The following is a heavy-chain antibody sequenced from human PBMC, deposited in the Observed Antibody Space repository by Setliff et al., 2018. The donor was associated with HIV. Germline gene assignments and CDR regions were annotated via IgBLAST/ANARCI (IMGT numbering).Heavy chain of an antibody. CDR3: ARDVHDAAADN. Sequence: GGSLRLSCAASGFNFKTYGMTWVRQAPGKGLEWVSYISSSGSTIFYADSVKGRFTISRDNAKNSMDLQMNSLRAEDTAIYYCARDVHDAAADNWGRGTLVTVSS. J-gene: IGHJ4*02. V-gene: IGHV3-48*04. CDR2: ISSSGSTI. CDR1: GFNFKTYG. D-gene: IGHD6-13*01.